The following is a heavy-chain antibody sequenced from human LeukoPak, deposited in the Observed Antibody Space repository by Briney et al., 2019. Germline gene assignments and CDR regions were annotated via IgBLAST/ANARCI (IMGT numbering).Heavy chain of an antibody. D-gene: IGHD5-24*01. CDR1: GYSFTNYW. J-gene: IGHJ4*02. CDR2: IYPGDSDT. CDR3: ASRDGYGYNYSFDY. V-gene: IGHV5-51*01. Sequence: GESLKISCKGSGYSFTNYWIAWVRQMPGKGLEWMGIIYPGDSDTRYSLSFQGQVTISADKSISTAYLQRSSLKASDTAMYYCASRDGYGYNYSFDYWGQGTLVTVSS.